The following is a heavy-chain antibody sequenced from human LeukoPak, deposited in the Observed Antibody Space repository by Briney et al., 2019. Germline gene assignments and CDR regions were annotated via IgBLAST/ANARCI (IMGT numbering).Heavy chain of an antibody. CDR3: AREANYYGSGSYFEGTFDY. D-gene: IGHD3-10*01. J-gene: IGHJ4*02. CDR1: GVSISTHY. V-gene: IGHV4-59*11. Sequence: PSETLSLTCNVSGVSISTHYWSCIRQSPGKGLEWIGFIYHSGTTNYNPSLKSRVTISIDTSKNEFSLKLTSVTAADTAVYFCAREANYYGSGSYFEGTFDYWGQGSLVTVSS. CDR2: IYHSGTT.